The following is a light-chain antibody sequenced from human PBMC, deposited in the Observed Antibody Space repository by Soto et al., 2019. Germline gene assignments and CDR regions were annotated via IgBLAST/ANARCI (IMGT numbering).Light chain of an antibody. CDR2: AAS. J-gene: IGKJ5*01. CDR1: ESISRH. CDR3: QQTYSTLSIT. Sequence: DIQMTQSPSSLSASVGDRVTITCRASESISRHLNWYQQKPGKAPKILIYAASSLQNGVPSRFRGSGPGTDFTLTIPNLQPEDFATYYCQQTYSTLSITFGQGTRLDI. V-gene: IGKV1-39*01.